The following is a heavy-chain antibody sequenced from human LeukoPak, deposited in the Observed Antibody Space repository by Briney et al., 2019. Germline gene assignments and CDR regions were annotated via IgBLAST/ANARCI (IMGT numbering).Heavy chain of an antibody. J-gene: IGHJ4*02. D-gene: IGHD1/OR15-1a*01. CDR1: GYTFTSYG. V-gene: IGHV1-18*01. CDR2: ISAYNGNT. Sequence: ASVKVSCKASGYTFTSYGISWVRQAPGQGLEWMGWISAYNGNTNYAQKLQGRVTMTTDTSTSTAYVELRSLRPDDTAVYYCARENKLVSFDYWGQGTLVTVSS. CDR3: ARENKLVSFDY.